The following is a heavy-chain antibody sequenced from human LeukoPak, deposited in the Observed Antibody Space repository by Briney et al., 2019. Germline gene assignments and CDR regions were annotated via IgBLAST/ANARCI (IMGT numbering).Heavy chain of an antibody. D-gene: IGHD6-13*01. J-gene: IGHJ6*03. CDR2: ICYSGST. CDR3: ASDSSSRTYYYYYYMDV. Sequence: PSETLSLTCTVSGGSISSYYWSWIRQPPGKGLEWIGYICYSGSTNYNPSLKSRVTISVDTSKNQFSLQLSSVTAADTAVYYCASDSSSRTYYYYYYMDVWGKGTTVSVSS. V-gene: IGHV4-59*01. CDR1: GGSISSYY.